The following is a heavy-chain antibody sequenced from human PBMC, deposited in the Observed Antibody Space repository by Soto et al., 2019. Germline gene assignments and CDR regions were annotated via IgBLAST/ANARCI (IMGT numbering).Heavy chain of an antibody. CDR1: GFSFRDPS. J-gene: IGHJ4*01. CDR2: ISSSSENI. D-gene: IGHD2-21*02. Sequence: PGGSLRLSFVGSGFSFRDPSMNWVRQPPGKGLQWISYISSSSENIYYADSVKGRFTVSRDNAKNTLFLQMNSLRDDDSAIYYCARLPKGSVVTGWGQGSLVTVSS. V-gene: IGHV3-48*02. CDR3: ARLPKGSVVTG.